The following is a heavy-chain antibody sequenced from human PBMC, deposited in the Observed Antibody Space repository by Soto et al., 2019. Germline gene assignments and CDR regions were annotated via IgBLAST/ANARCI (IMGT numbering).Heavy chain of an antibody. CDR1: EFTFSRDS. CDR3: AKSRSKNFDCSGGSCSGTSFDS. D-gene: IGHD2-15*01. J-gene: IGHJ4*02. CDR2: ISGSGGST. V-gene: IGHV3-23*01. Sequence: GGSPRLSCAAPEFTFSRDSMSWVRQAPGKGLEWVSAISGSGGSTYYADSVKGRFTISRDNSKNTLYLQMNSLRAEDTAVYYCAKSRSKNFDCSGGSCSGTSFDSRGQGPLVTVS.